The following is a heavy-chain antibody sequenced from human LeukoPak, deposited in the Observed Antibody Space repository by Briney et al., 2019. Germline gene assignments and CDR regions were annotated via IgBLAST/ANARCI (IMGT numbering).Heavy chain of an antibody. CDR1: GGSVSSGSYS. CDR3: AREGAGGYCSGGSCYSGWFDP. D-gene: IGHD2-15*01. V-gene: IGHV4-61*01. Sequence: SETLSLTCTVSGGSVSSGSYSWSWIRQPPGKGLEWIGYIYYSGSTSYNPSLRSRVTISVDTSKNQFSLKLSSVTAADTAVYYCAREGAGGYCSGGSCYSGWFDPWGQGTLVTVSS. CDR2: IYYSGST. J-gene: IGHJ5*02.